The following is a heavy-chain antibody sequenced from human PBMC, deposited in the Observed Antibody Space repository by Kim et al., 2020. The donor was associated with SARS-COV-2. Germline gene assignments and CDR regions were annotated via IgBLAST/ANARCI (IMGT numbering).Heavy chain of an antibody. D-gene: IGHD6-19*01. V-gene: IGHV4-39*01. J-gene: IGHJ4*02. CDR3: AGLSGSGRYFFDY. CDR1: GGSISSSSYY. Sequence: SETLSLTCTVSGGSISSSSYYWGWIRQPPGKGLVWIGSIYYSGSTYYNPSLKSRATISVNTSKTQFSLKLSLVSAAATAVYYCAGLSGSGRYFFDYWGQG. CDR2: IYYSGST.